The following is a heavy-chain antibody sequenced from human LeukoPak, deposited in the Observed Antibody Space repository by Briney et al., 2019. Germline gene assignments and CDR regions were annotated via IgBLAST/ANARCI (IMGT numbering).Heavy chain of an antibody. CDR3: ARGRITKVRGVLDY. CDR1: GGSFSGYY. Sequence: SETLSLTCAVYGGSFSGYYWSWIRQPPGKGLEWIGEINHSGSTNYNPSLKSRVTISVDTSKNQFSLKLSSVTAADTAVYYCARGRITKVRGVLDYWGQGTLVTVSS. J-gene: IGHJ4*02. CDR2: INHSGST. V-gene: IGHV4-34*01. D-gene: IGHD3-10*01.